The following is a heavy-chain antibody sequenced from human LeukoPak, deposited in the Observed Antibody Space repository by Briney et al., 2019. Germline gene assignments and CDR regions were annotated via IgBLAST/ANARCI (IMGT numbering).Heavy chain of an antibody. D-gene: IGHD3-22*01. Sequence: PGGPLRLSCAPPGFTFSSYWMSWVRQPPGKGLEWVANIKQDGSEKYYVDSVKGRFTISRDNAKNSLYLQMNSLRAEDTAVYYCARDRHYYDSSGYLDYWGQGTLVTVSS. V-gene: IGHV3-7*01. J-gene: IGHJ4*02. CDR2: IKQDGSEK. CDR1: GFTFSSYW. CDR3: ARDRHYYDSSGYLDY.